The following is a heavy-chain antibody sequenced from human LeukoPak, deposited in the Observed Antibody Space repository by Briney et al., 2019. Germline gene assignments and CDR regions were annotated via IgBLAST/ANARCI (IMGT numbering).Heavy chain of an antibody. Sequence: PGGSLRPSCAASGFTFSSYAMSWVRQAPGKGLEWVSAISGSGGSAYYADSVKGRFTISRDNSKNTLYLQMNSLRAEDTAVYYCAIYYYYGMDVWGQGTTVTVSS. CDR1: GFTFSSYA. CDR3: AIYYYYGMDV. V-gene: IGHV3-23*01. CDR2: ISGSGGSA. J-gene: IGHJ6*02.